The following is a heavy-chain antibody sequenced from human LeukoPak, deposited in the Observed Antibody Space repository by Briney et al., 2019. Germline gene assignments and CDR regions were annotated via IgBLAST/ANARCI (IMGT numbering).Heavy chain of an antibody. V-gene: IGHV3-48*03. J-gene: IGHJ4*02. CDR1: GFTFSSYE. CDR2: ISSSGSTI. CDR3: ALLGGHRLGILADY. Sequence: GGSLRLSCAASGFTFSSYEMNWVRQASGKGLEWVSYISSSGSTIYYADSVKGRFTISRDNAKNSLYLQMNSLRAEDTAVYYCALLGGHRLGILADYWGQGTLVTVSS. D-gene: IGHD7-27*01.